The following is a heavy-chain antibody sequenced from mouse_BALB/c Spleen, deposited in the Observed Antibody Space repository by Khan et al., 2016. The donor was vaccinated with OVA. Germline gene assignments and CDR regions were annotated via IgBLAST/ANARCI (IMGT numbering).Heavy chain of an antibody. J-gene: IGHJ4*01. CDR3: ARRTTVYTMDY. D-gene: IGHD1-1*01. CDR1: GYIFTSNT. V-gene: IGHV1-4*01. Sequence: QVQLQQSGAELARPGASVKMSCKASGYIFTSNTMHWVKQRPGQGLEWIGYINPSSGYTNYNQNFKDKATLTADKSSSPAYMQLSSLTSEDSAVYYCARRTTVYTMDYWGQGTSVTVSS. CDR2: INPSSGYT.